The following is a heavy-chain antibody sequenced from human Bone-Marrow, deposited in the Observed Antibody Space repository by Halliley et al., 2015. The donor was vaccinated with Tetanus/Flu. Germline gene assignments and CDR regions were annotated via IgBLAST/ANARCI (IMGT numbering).Heavy chain of an antibody. Sequence: TLSLTCSVSSGSINTHYWSWIRQSPGKGLEWIGEIYFSGSTNYNPSLKSRVTISLDKSKNQFSLNLSSVTAADTALYYCARVGDSGFGAHSYGLDVWGQGTMVTVSS. CDR3: ARVGDSGFGAHSYGLDV. D-gene: IGHD3-16*01. CDR2: IYFSGST. J-gene: IGHJ6*01. V-gene: IGHV4-59*11. CDR1: SGSINTHY.